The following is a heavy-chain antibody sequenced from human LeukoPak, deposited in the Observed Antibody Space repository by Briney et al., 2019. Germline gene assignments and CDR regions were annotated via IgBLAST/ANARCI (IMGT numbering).Heavy chain of an antibody. CDR2: FEPEDGET. D-gene: IGHD3-10*01. J-gene: IGHJ3*01. Sequence: ASVKVSCKVSGNTLSDLSIHWVRQAPGKGLEWMGGFEPEDGETLYAQKFQGRVTMTEDTSTDTAYMELSSLRSEDTAIYFCANLRGGITCCDAFDVWGQGTVVIASS. CDR1: GNTLSDLS. CDR3: ANLRGGITCCDAFDV. V-gene: IGHV1-24*01.